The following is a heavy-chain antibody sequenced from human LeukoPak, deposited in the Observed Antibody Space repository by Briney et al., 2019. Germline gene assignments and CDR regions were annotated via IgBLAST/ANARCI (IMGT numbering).Heavy chain of an antibody. D-gene: IGHD2-15*01. CDR2: IFYSGST. CDR3: ARDARATQYYYGMDV. CDR1: GASMRSYY. J-gene: IGHJ6*02. V-gene: IGHV4-59*13. Sequence: SETLSLTCTVSGASMRSYYWSWIRQPPGKGLEWIGYIFYSGSTNYNPSLKSRVTISADTSKNQFSLKLSSVTAADTAVYYCARDARATQYYYGMDVWGQGTMVTVSS.